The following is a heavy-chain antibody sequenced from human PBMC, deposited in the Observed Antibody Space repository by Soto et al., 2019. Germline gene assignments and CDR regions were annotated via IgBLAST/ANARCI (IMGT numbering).Heavy chain of an antibody. CDR3: ARAGCSGGSCYSWTYYYYGMDV. CDR2: INPSGGST. Sequence: GASVKVSCKASGYTFTSYYMHWVRQAPGQGLEWMGIINPSGGSTSYAQKFQGRVTMTRDTSTSTVYMELSSLRSEDTAVYYCARAGCSGGSCYSWTYYYYGMDVWGQGTTVTVSS. V-gene: IGHV1-46*01. J-gene: IGHJ6*02. D-gene: IGHD2-15*01. CDR1: GYTFTSYY.